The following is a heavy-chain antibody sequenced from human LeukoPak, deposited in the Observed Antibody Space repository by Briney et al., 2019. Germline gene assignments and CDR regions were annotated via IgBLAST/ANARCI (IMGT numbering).Heavy chain of an antibody. CDR2: IIPIFGTA. V-gene: IGHV1-69*13. D-gene: IGHD3-22*01. J-gene: IGHJ4*02. CDR1: GGTFSSYA. CDR3: AIDSSGYYSRGYFDY. Sequence: GASVKVSCKASGGTFSSYAISWVRQAPGQGLEWMGGIIPIFGTANYAQKFQGRVTITAVESTSTAYMELSSLRSEDTAVYYCAIDSSGYYSRGYFDYWGQGTLVTVSS.